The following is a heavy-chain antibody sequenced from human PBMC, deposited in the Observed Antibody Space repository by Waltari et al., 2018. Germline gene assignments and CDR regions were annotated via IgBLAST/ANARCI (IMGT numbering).Heavy chain of an antibody. CDR2: IWYDGRNK. CDR3: ARDPLRYYGSGSYYGMDV. V-gene: IGHV3-33*01. Sequence: QVQLVESGGGVVQPGRSLRLSCAASGFTFSSYGMHWVRQAPGKGLEWVAVIWYDGRNKYYADSVKGRFTISRDNSKNTLYLQMNSLRAEDTAVYYCARDPLRYYGSGSYYGMDVWGQGTTVTVSS. D-gene: IGHD3-10*01. J-gene: IGHJ6*02. CDR1: GFTFSSYG.